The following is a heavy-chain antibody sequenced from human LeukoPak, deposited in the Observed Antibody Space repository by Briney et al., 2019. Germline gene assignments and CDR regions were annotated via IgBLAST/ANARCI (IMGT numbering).Heavy chain of an antibody. J-gene: IGHJ4*02. CDR1: GFTFNSYW. CDR2: INSDGSST. Sequence: PGGSLRLSCAASGFTFNSYWMHWVRQTPGKGLVWVSRINSDGSSTSYADSVKGRFTISRDNAKNTLYLQMNSLRAEDTAVYYCARAFWSGPPDYWGQGTLVTVSS. V-gene: IGHV3-74*01. D-gene: IGHD3-3*01. CDR3: ARAFWSGPPDY.